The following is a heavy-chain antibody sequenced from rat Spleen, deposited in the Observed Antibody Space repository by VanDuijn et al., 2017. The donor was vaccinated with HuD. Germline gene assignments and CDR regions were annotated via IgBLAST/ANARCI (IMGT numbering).Heavy chain of an antibody. D-gene: IGHD1-10*01. J-gene: IGHJ4*01. Sequence: EVKLVESGGGLVQPGRSLKLSCAASGFTFSNYDMAWVRQAPTKGLEWVASITYDGSSTYYRGSVKGRFTISRDYAKSTLYLQMDSLRSEDTATYYCTTGGTTLYVMDVWGQGASVTVSS. CDR1: GFTFSNYD. CDR3: TTGGTTLYVMDV. CDR2: ITYDGSST. V-gene: IGHV5-20*01.